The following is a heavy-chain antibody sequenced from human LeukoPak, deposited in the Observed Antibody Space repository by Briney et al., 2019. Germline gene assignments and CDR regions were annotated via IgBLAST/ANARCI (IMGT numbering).Heavy chain of an antibody. D-gene: IGHD3-22*01. CDR3: ARDPYYYDSSGYYGSDY. CDR2: ISYDGSNK. V-gene: IGHV3-30*04. Sequence: GGSLRLSCAASGFTFSSYAMHWVRQAPGKGLEWVAVISYDGSNKYYADSAKGRFTISRDNSKNTLYLQMNSLRAEDTAVYYCARDPYYYDSSGYYGSDYWGQGTLVTVSP. J-gene: IGHJ4*02. CDR1: GFTFSSYA.